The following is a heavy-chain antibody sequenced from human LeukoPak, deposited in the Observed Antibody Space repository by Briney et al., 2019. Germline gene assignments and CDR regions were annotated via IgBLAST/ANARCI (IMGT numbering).Heavy chain of an antibody. CDR3: ARHPPTILDAFDI. V-gene: IGHV4-39*01. D-gene: IGHD5-24*01. Sequence: SETLSLTCTVSGVSISSSSYYRGWIRQPPGKGLEWIGSIYYSGSTYYNPSLKSRVTISVDTSKNQFSLKLSSVTAADTAVYYCARHPPTILDAFDIWGQGTMVTVSS. CDR1: GVSISSSSYY. J-gene: IGHJ3*02. CDR2: IYYSGST.